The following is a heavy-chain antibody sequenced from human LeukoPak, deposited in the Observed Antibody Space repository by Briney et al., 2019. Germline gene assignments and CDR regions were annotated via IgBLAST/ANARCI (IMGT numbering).Heavy chain of an antibody. CDR1: GFTFNNYA. Sequence: GGSLRLSCAASGFTFNNYAVTWVRQAPGKGLQWVSSIRHDGRTTYYADSVKGRFSISRDNSKNTLYLQVNSLRAADTAVYYCAKGDYHGSGSTFKNGMEVWGQGNTVNVSS. V-gene: IGHV3-23*01. CDR3: AKGDYHGSGSTFKNGMEV. CDR2: IRHDGRTT. J-gene: IGHJ6*02. D-gene: IGHD3-10*01.